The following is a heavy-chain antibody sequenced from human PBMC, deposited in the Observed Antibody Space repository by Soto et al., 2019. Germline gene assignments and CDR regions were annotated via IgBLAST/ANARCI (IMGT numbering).Heavy chain of an antibody. J-gene: IGHJ6*03. CDR1: GFTFSSYA. CDR3: ARVGGSGSYYYYYMDV. Sequence: EVQLVESGGGLVQPGGSLRLSCAASGFTFSSYAMHRVRQAPGKGLEYVSAISSNGGSTYYANSVKGRFTISRDNSKNTLYLQMGSLRAEDMAVYYCARVGGSGSYYYYYMDVWGKGTTVTVSS. V-gene: IGHV3-64*01. D-gene: IGHD3-10*01. CDR2: ISSNGGST.